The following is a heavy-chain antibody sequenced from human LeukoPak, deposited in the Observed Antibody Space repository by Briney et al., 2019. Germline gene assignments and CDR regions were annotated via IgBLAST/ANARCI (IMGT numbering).Heavy chain of an antibody. Sequence: GGSLRLSCAASGFTFSSYGMHWVRQAPGKGLEWVAVISYDGSNKYYADSVKGRFTISRDNSKNTLYLQMNSLRAEDTAVYYCAKGPLTDTPIDYWGQGTLVTVSS. CDR3: AKGPLTDTPIDY. J-gene: IGHJ4*02. D-gene: IGHD2-2*02. CDR1: GFTFSSYG. V-gene: IGHV3-30*18. CDR2: ISYDGSNK.